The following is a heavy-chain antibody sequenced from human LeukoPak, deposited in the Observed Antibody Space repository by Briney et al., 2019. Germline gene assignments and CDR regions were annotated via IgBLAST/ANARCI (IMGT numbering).Heavy chain of an antibody. D-gene: IGHD3-9*01. CDR2: IYYSGST. CDR1: GGSISSYY. V-gene: IGHV4-59*01. Sequence: SETLSLTCTVSGGSISSYYWSWIRQPPGKGLEWIGYIYYSGSTNYNPSLKSRVTISVDTSKNQFSLKLSSVTAADTAVYYCARVSNDILTGYLNYFDYWGQGTLVTVSS. J-gene: IGHJ4*02. CDR3: ARVSNDILTGYLNYFDY.